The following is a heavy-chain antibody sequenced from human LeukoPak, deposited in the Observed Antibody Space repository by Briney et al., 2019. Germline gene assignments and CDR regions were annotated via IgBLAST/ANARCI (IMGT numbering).Heavy chain of an antibody. CDR2: IYYSGST. D-gene: IGHD2-21*01. CDR1: GGSISSSSYY. J-gene: IGHJ4*02. CDR3: ARQEEVLCYFDY. V-gene: IGHV4-39*01. Sequence: SETLSLTCTVSGGSISSSSYYWGWIRQPPGKGLEWIGSIYYSGSTYYNPSLKSRVTISVDTSKNQFSLKLSSVTAADTALYYCARQEEVLCYFDYWGQGTLVTVSS.